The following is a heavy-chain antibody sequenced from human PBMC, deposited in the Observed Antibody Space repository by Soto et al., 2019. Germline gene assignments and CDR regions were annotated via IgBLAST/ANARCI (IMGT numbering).Heavy chain of an antibody. CDR2: ISSSGSII. CDR1: GFTFSDYY. D-gene: IGHD4-4*01. V-gene: IGHV3-11*01. CDR3: ALAGYDSNYYAVTPLSAGHF. Sequence: QVQLVVSGGGLVKPGGSLRIFCAASGFTFSDYYISWIRQAPGKGLEWVSYISSSGSIIYYADSVKGRFTISRDNAKNSLYLQMNSLRAEDTAVYYCALAGYDSNYYAVTPLSAGHFWGHRTLVTVSS. J-gene: IGHJ4*01.